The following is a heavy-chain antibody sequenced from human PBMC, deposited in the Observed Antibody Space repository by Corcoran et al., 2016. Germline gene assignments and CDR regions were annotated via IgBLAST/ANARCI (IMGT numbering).Heavy chain of an antibody. D-gene: IGHD3-10*01. CDR1: GGSISSYY. V-gene: IGHV4-59*01. Sequence: QVQLQESGPGLVKPSETLSLTCTVSGGSISSYYWSWIRQPPGKGLEWIGYIYYSGSTNYNPSLKSRVTISVDTSKNQFSLKLSSVTAADMAVYYCARDRNYGSGSYFYHGMDVWGQGTTVTVSS. CDR3: ARDRNYGSGSYFYHGMDV. CDR2: IYYSGST. J-gene: IGHJ6*02.